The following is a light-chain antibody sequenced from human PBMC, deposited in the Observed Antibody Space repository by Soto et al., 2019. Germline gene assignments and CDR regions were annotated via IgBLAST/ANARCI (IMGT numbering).Light chain of an antibody. CDR2: AAS. CDR1: ETISTF. CDR3: QQSYSSSPIP. V-gene: IGKV1-39*01. Sequence: DNQLTQSPSSLSESVGDRVTMTCRASETISTFLNWYQHKPGKAPRLLISAASRLQSGVPPRFSGSGSGTEFTLTINSLRPEDFASYYCQQSYSSSPIPFGPGTRPAI. J-gene: IGKJ5*01.